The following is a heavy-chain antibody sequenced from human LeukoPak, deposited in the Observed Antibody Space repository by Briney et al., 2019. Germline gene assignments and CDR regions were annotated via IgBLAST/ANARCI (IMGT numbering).Heavy chain of an antibody. J-gene: IGHJ3*01. V-gene: IGHV3-53*04. Sequence: GGSLRLSCAASGFPVISNYMTWVRQAPGKGLEWVSVIYDDDSTYYADSVKGRFTISRHISKNTVYLQVNSLKPEDTAVYYCARRGDGNNSPDTIDVWAQGTMVTVSS. D-gene: IGHD5-24*01. CDR2: IYDDDST. CDR1: GFPVISNY. CDR3: ARRGDGNNSPDTIDV.